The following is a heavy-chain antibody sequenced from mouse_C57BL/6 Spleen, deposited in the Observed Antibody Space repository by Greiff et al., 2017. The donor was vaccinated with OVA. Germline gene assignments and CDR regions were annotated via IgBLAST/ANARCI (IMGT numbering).Heavy chain of an antibody. Sequence: EVQVVESGGGLVQSGRSLRLSCATSGFTFSDFYMEWVRQAPGKGLEWIAASRNKANDYTTEYSASGKGRFIVSRDTSQSILYLQMNALRAEDTAIYYCARDAWELGPFAYWGQGTLVTVSA. D-gene: IGHD4-1*01. J-gene: IGHJ3*01. CDR1: GFTFSDFY. CDR3: ARDAWELGPFAY. CDR2: SRNKANDYTT. V-gene: IGHV7-1*01.